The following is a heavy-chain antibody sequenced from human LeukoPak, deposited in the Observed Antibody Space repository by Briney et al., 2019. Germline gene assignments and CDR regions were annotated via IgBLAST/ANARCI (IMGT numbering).Heavy chain of an antibody. CDR2: IRSSCNNI. CDR3: AREYCGGDCYSVLYYYGMDV. V-gene: IGHV3-21*01. CDR1: GFMFSNYG. D-gene: IGHD2-21*02. J-gene: IGHJ6*04. Sequence: GGSLRLSCVASGFMFSNYGMNWVRHAPGKGLEWVSSIRSSCNNIYYADSVKGRFTISRDNAKNSLYLEMNSLRAEDTAVYYCAREYCGGDCYSVLYYYGMDVWGIGTTVTVSS.